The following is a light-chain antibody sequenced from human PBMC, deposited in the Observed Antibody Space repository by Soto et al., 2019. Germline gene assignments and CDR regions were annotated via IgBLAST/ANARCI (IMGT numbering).Light chain of an antibody. CDR3: QQRSTWPT. J-gene: IGKJ5*01. CDR2: GAS. V-gene: IGKV3-11*01. CDR1: QSVSSN. Sequence: EIVMTQSPATLSVSPGERATLSCRASQSVSSNLAWYQQKPGQAPRLLIYGASNRATGIPDRFSGSGSGTDFTLTISSLEPEDFALYYCQQRSTWPTFGQGTRLEIK.